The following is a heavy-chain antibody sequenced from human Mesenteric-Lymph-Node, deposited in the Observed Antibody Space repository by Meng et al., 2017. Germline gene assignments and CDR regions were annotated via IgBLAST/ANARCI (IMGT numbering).Heavy chain of an antibody. D-gene: IGHD3-9*01. CDR3: ARDEAIFCY. Sequence: GESLKISCAASGFTFATYAMSWVRQAPGKGLEWVSGISDGGTYYADSVKGRFTISRDNSINTLYLQMNSLRAEDTAVYYCARDEAIFCYWGQGTLVTVSS. V-gene: IGHV3-23*01. J-gene: IGHJ4*02. CDR1: GFTFATYA. CDR2: ISDGGT.